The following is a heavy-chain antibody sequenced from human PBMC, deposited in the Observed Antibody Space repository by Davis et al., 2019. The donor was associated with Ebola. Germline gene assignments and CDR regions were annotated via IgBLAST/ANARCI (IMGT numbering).Heavy chain of an antibody. CDR1: GFTFSSYS. V-gene: IGHV3-21*01. D-gene: IGHD4-17*01. CDR3: ARDLGSTVTTEMGY. Sequence: GESLKISCAASGFTFSSYSMNWVRQAPGKGLEWVSSISSSSSYIYYADSVKGRFTISRDNAKNSLYLQMNSLRAEDTAVYYCARDLGSTVTTEMGYWGQGTLVTVSS. J-gene: IGHJ4*02. CDR2: ISSSSSYI.